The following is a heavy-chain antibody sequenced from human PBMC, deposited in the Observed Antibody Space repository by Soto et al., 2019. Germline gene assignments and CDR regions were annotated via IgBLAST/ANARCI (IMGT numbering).Heavy chain of an antibody. CDR3: ARDPPSVASSWYPRFDY. CDR1: GYTFTSYA. D-gene: IGHD6-13*01. J-gene: IGHJ4*02. Sequence: ASVKVSCKASGYTFTSYAMHWVRQAPGQRLEWMGRINAGNGNTKYSQKFQGRVTITRDTSASTAYMELSSLRSEDTAVYYCARDPPSVASSWYPRFDYWGQGTLVTVSS. CDR2: INAGNGNT. V-gene: IGHV1-3*01.